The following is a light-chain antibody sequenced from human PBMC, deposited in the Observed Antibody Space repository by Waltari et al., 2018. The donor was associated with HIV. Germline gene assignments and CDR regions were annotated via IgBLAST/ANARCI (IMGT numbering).Light chain of an antibody. CDR2: SAT. CDR1: QDIRTC. CDR3: QQSYSTPRT. Sequence: DIQMTQSPSSLSASVGDRVTITCRASQDIRTCLNWYQQKPGRAPNLLIYSATSLQSGVPSRFSGSGSGTEFTLTISSVQPEDFATYYWQQSYSTPRTFGQGTKLEIK. J-gene: IGKJ2*01. V-gene: IGKV1-39*01.